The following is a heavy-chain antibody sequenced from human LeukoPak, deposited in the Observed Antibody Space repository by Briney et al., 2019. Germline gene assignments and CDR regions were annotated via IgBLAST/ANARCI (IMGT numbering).Heavy chain of an antibody. CDR1: GFTFSSYS. CDR2: ISSSSSTI. V-gene: IGHV3-48*04. D-gene: IGHD5-24*01. J-gene: IGHJ2*01. Sequence: PGGSLRLSCAASGFTFSSYSMNWVRQAPGKGLEWVSYISSSSSTIYYADSVKGRFTISRDNAKNSLYLQMNSLRAEDTAVYYCARRTDEPMATPGYFDLWGRGTLVTVSS. CDR3: ARRTDEPMATPGYFDL.